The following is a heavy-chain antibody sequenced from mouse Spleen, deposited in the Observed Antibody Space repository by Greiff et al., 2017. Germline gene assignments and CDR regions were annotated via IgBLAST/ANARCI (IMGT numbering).Heavy chain of an antibody. CDR2: FHPYNDDT. CDR3: ATYSSGYTLDY. V-gene: IGHV1-47*01. CDR1: GYTFTTYP. Sequence: QVQLKESGAELVKPGASVKMSCKASGYTFTTYPIEWMKQNHGKSLEWIGNFHPYNDDTKYNEKFKGKATLNVEKSSSTVYLELSRLTSDDSAVYYCATYSSGYTLDYWGQGTSVTVSS. D-gene: IGHD3-2*02. J-gene: IGHJ4*01.